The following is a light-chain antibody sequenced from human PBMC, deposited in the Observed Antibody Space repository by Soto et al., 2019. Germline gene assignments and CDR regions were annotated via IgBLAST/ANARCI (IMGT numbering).Light chain of an antibody. CDR2: DAS. V-gene: IGKV3D-20*02. J-gene: IGKJ3*01. CDR3: QQRSNWPRFT. Sequence: EILWTQAPGTLSLSPVERATLSCRASQRFSSSYVSRYQQKPRQAPRLRIYDASNRATGIQARSSGRGSGTDFTLTISSLEPEDFAVYYCQQRSNWPRFTFGPGTKADIK. CDR1: QRFSSSY.